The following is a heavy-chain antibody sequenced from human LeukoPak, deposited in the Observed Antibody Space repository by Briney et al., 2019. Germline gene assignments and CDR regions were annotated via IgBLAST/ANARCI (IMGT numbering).Heavy chain of an antibody. J-gene: IGHJ4*02. CDR3: ARDGQLEGSPFDY. V-gene: IGHV3-33*08. CDR2: IWYDGSNR. D-gene: IGHD2-2*01. CDR1: GFTFSNYA. Sequence: GGSLRLSCAASGFTFSNYAMTWLRQAPGKGLEWVAAIWYDGSNRWFADSVKGRFSISRDNSKDTLYLQMNSLRAEDTAVYYCARDGQLEGSPFDYWGQGTLVTVSS.